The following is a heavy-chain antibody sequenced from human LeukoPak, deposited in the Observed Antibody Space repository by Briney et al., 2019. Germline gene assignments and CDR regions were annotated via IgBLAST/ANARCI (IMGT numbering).Heavy chain of an antibody. J-gene: IGHJ4*02. V-gene: IGHV4-59*01. CDR3: ARHGSGYSYDY. Sequence: RSETLSLTCTVSGGSINSYYWSWIRQPPGKGLEWIGYIYYSGSTNYNPSLKSRVIISVDTSKNQFSLKLSSVTPADTAVYYCARHGSGYSYDYWGQGTLVTVSS. CDR1: GGSINSYY. D-gene: IGHD5-18*01. CDR2: IYYSGST.